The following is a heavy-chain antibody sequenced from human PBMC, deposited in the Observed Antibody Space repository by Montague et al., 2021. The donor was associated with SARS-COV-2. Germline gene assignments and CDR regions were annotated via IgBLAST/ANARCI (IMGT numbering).Heavy chain of an antibody. J-gene: IGHJ4*02. D-gene: IGHD4-23*01. V-gene: IGHV4-39*01. CDR3: ARRGYYGGPRFDY. CDR2: IYYSGRT. Sequence: SETLSLTCTVSGGSVSSRSYYWGWIRQPPGKGLEWIGSIYYSGRTYYNPSLKSRVTISVDTSKNQFSLKLSSVTAADTAVYYCARRGYYGGPRFDYWGQGTLVSVSS. CDR1: GGSVSSRSYY.